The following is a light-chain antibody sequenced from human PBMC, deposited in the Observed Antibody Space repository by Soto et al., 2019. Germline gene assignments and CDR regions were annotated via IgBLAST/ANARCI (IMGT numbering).Light chain of an antibody. CDR2: DAS. Sequence: AIQLTQSPSSLSASVGDRVTITCRASQGISSALAWYQQKPGKAPKLLIYDASSLESGVPSRFSGSGSGTEFTLTISSLQPEDFASDYCQQLHSYPPWTFGQGTKVEIK. CDR1: QGISSA. CDR3: QQLHSYPPWT. V-gene: IGKV1-13*02. J-gene: IGKJ1*01.